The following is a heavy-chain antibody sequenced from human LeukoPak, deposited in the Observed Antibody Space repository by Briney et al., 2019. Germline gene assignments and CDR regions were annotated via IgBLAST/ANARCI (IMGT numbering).Heavy chain of an antibody. CDR1: GGSISSYY. V-gene: IGHV4-59*01. CDR3: ARVGTVDTAMVTPYYFDY. CDR2: IYYSGST. D-gene: IGHD5-18*01. J-gene: IGHJ4*02. Sequence: SETLSLTCTVSGGSISSYYWSWIRQPPGKGLEWIGDIYYSGSTNYNPSLKSRVTISVDTSKNQFSLKLSSVTAADTAVYYCARVGTVDTAMVTPYYFDYWGQGTLVTVSS.